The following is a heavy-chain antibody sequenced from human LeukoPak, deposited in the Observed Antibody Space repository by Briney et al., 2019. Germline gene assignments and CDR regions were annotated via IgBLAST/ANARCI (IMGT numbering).Heavy chain of an antibody. CDR2: ISTSSSYI. Sequence: PGGSLRLSCAAAGVTFSSYSMNWVCQAPWKGLEWVSSISTSSSYIYYADSVKGRFTISRDNAKNSLYLQMNSLRAEDTAVYYCARVSGTFGELYWGQGTLVTVSS. D-gene: IGHD3-10*01. V-gene: IGHV3-21*01. CDR3: ARVSGTFGELY. CDR1: GVTFSSYS. J-gene: IGHJ4*02.